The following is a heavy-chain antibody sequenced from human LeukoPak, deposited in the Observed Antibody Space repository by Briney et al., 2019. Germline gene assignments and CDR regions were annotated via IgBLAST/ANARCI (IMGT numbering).Heavy chain of an antibody. Sequence: PSETLSLTCTVSGGSISTYYWSWIRQPPGKGLEWIGCIYYSGSTNYNPSLKSRVTTSVDTSKNQFSLKLSSVTAADTAMYYCARDLANWGNWYFDLWGRGTLVTVSS. V-gene: IGHV4-59*01. D-gene: IGHD7-27*01. CDR3: ARDLANWGNWYFDL. CDR1: GGSISTYY. CDR2: IYYSGST. J-gene: IGHJ2*01.